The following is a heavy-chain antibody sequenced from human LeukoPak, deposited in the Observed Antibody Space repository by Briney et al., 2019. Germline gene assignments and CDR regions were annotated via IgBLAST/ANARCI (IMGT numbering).Heavy chain of an antibody. CDR1: GGSISSSSYY. D-gene: IGHD6-6*01. V-gene: IGHV4-39*01. Sequence: SETLSLTCTVSGGSISSSSYYWGWIRQPPGKGLEWIGSIHYSGTTYYNASLKSRVTISVDTSKNQFSLKLNSVTAADTAVYYCASPSSSSSTYDYWGHGTLVTVSS. CDR2: IHYSGTT. CDR3: ASPSSSSSTYDY. J-gene: IGHJ4*01.